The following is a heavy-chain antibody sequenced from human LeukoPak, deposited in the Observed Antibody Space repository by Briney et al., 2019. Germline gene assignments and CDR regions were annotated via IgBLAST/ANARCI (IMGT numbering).Heavy chain of an antibody. CDR1: GFTFSSYS. CDR2: ISSSSSTI. Sequence: PGGSLRLSCAASGFTFSSYSMNWVRQAPGKGLEWVSYISSSSSTIYYADSVKGRFTISRDNAKNSLYLQMNSRRDEDTAVYYCARERYSGYDRQIFDYWGQGTLVTVSS. V-gene: IGHV3-48*02. D-gene: IGHD5-12*01. CDR3: ARERYSGYDRQIFDY. J-gene: IGHJ4*02.